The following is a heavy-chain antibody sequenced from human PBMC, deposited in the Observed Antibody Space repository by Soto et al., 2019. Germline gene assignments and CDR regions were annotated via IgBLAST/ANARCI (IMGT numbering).Heavy chain of an antibody. J-gene: IGHJ4*02. CDR1: GGSVSSGSYY. Sequence: QVQLQESGPGLVKPSETLSLTCTVSGGSVSSGSYYWSWIRQPPGKGLEWIGYIYYSGSTNYNPSRKSRATTAVETSKNQFSLKLSSVPAADPAVYYCARDKWELRLFDYCGQGTLVTVSS. CDR2: IYYSGST. V-gene: IGHV4-61*01. D-gene: IGHD1-26*01. CDR3: ARDKWELRLFDY.